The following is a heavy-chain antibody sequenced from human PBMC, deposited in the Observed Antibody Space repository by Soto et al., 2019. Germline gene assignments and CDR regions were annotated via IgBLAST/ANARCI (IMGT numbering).Heavy chain of an antibody. CDR3: ARGCSSASCYYY. V-gene: IGHV3-74*01. Sequence: EVQLVESGGGLVQPGGSLRLSCVASGFTFRNYWMHWVRQVPGEGLVWVSRISNDGRTTSYADSVKGRFTISRDNAKSTLYLQMNSLRAEDTAVYYCARGCSSASCYYYWGQGTLVTVSS. J-gene: IGHJ4*02. CDR1: GFTFRNYW. CDR2: ISNDGRTT. D-gene: IGHD2-2*01.